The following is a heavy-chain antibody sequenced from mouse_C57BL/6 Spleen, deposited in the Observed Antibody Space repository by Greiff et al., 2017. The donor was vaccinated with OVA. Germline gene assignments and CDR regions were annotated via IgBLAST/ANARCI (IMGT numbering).Heavy chain of an antibody. J-gene: IGHJ4*01. CDR2: IYPGNGDT. Sequence: EVQLQQSGAELVKPGASVKMSCTASGFNFTDDYMHWVKQRPEQGLEWIGWIYPGNGDTKYAEKFKGKATLTADTSSNTAYMQLSSLTSEDSAVSYDTLIRTTIDAMDYWGQGTSVTVSS. D-gene: IGHD1-1*01. CDR1: GFNFTDDY. CDR3: TLIRTTIDAMDY. V-gene: IGHV14-4*01.